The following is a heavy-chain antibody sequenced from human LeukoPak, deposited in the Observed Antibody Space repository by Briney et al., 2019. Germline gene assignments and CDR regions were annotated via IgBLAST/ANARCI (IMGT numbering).Heavy chain of an antibody. CDR1: GFTFSSYS. Sequence: GGSLRLSCAASGFTFSSYSMNWVRQAPGKGLEWVSSISSSSSYIYYADSVKGRVTISRDNAKNSLYLQMNSLRAEDTAVYYCARRRYYYDSSGYSYDAFDIWGQGTMVTVSS. CDR3: ARRRYYYDSSGYSYDAFDI. J-gene: IGHJ3*02. D-gene: IGHD3-22*01. CDR2: ISSSSSYI. V-gene: IGHV3-21*01.